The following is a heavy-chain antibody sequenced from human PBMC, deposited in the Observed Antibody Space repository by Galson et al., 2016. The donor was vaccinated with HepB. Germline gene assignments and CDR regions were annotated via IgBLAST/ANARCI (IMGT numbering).Heavy chain of an antibody. CDR1: GYSFTSYW. CDR2: IHPDDSDT. J-gene: IGHJ6*02. V-gene: IGHV5-51*01. CDR3: AKWGGVSSFGVVKPLPYDYGMDV. Sequence: QSGAEVKKPGESLKISCKGSGYSFTSYWIGWVRQMPGKGLEWMGIIHPDDSDTRYSPSFQGQVIISADKSNSTAYLRWSSLKASDTAMYYCAKWGGVSSFGVVKPLPYDYGMDVWGQGTTVTVSS. D-gene: IGHD3-3*01.